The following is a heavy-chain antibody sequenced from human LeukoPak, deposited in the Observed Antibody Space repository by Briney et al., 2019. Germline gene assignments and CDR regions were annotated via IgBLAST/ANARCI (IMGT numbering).Heavy chain of an antibody. CDR1: GFTFSSYW. CDR2: INSDGSST. Sequence: GGSLRLSCAASGFTFSSYWMHWVRQAPGKGLVWVSRINSDGSSTSYADSVKGQFTISRDNAKNTLYLQMNSLRAEDTAVYYCARGGYCSSTSCTEYYFDYWGQGTLVTVSS. D-gene: IGHD2-2*01. J-gene: IGHJ4*02. V-gene: IGHV3-74*01. CDR3: ARGGYCSSTSCTEYYFDY.